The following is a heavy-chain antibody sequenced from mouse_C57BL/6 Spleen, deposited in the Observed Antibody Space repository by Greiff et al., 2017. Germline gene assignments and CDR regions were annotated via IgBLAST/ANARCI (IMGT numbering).Heavy chain of an antibody. CDR2: IDPETGGT. Sequence: VQLVESGAELVRPGASVTLSCKASGYTFTDYEMHWVKQTPVHGLEWIGAIDPETGGTAYNQKFKGKAILTADKSSSTAYMELRSLTSEDSAVYYCTRQGIYGYGFAYWGQGTLVTVSA. CDR3: TRQGIYGYGFAY. V-gene: IGHV1-15*01. D-gene: IGHD2-2*01. CDR1: GYTFTDYE. J-gene: IGHJ3*01.